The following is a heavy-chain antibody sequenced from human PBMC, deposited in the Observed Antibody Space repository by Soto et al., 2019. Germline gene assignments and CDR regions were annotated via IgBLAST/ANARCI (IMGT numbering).Heavy chain of an antibody. CDR3: ATSILRPNCGGDCYPLQH. Sequence: QVQLQESGPGLVKPSQTLSLTCTVSGGSISSGDYYWSWIRQPPGKGLEWIGYIYYSGSTYYNPSLKSRVTISVDTSKNQFSLKLSSVTAADTAVYYCATSILRPNCGGDCYPLQHWGQGTLVTVSS. J-gene: IGHJ1*01. CDR1: GGSISSGDYY. D-gene: IGHD2-21*02. V-gene: IGHV4-30-4*01. CDR2: IYYSGST.